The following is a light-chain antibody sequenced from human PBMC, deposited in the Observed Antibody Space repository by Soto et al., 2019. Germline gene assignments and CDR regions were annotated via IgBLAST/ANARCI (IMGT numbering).Light chain of an antibody. CDR1: QGIRND. CDR2: AAS. Sequence: AIQMTQSPSSLSASVGDRVTITCRASQGIRNDLFWYQQKPGKAPKLLIYAASSLQTGVPSRFSGSGSGTDFTLTISSLQPEDFATYYCLQDYNYPLTFGGGTNVDIK. CDR3: LQDYNYPLT. V-gene: IGKV1-6*01. J-gene: IGKJ4*01.